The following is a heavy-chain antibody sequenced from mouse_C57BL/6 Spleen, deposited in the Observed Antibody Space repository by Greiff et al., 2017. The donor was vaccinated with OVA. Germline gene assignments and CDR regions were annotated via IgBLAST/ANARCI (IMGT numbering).Heavy chain of an antibody. D-gene: IGHD2-3*01. J-gene: IGHJ2*01. CDR2: ISYDGSN. CDR1: GYSITSGYY. V-gene: IGHV3-6*01. Sequence: ESGPGLVKPSQSLSLTCSVTGYSITSGYYWNWIRQFPGNKLEWVGYISYDGSNNYNPSLKNRISITRDTSKNQFFLKLNSVTTEDTATYYGAHDGYGDYFDYWGQGTTLTVSS. CDR3: AHDGYGDYFDY.